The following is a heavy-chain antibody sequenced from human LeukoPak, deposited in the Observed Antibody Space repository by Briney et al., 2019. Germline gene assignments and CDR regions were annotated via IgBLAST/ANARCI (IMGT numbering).Heavy chain of an antibody. CDR2: IEYNGRNT. V-gene: IGHV3-30*02. D-gene: IGHD5-18*01. J-gene: IGHJ4*02. CDR1: GFTLTSYG. Sequence: GGSLRLSCAASGFTLTSYGMHWVRQAPGKGLEWVAFIEYNGRNTYYADSVKGRFTFSRDNSKNTLYLQMNSLRAEDTAVYYCAKGYSFHVDYWGQGTLVTVSS. CDR3: AKGYSFHVDY.